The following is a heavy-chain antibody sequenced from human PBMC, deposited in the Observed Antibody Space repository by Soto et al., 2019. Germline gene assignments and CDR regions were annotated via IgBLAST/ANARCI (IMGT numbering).Heavy chain of an antibody. D-gene: IGHD1-20*01. CDR1: GFTFRGDA. J-gene: IGHJ4*02. CDR3: ARSEMTYNWND. CDR2: VSGSGEMT. V-gene: IGHV3-23*01. Sequence: GGSLRLSCAASGFTFRGDAMSWVRQAPGKGLEWVSSVSGSGEMTHYAESVKGRFTIYRDNSKDTLFLQMASLRAEDTAVYYCARSEMTYNWNDWGQGT.